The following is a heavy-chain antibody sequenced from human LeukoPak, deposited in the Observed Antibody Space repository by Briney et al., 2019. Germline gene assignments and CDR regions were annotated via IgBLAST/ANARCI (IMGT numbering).Heavy chain of an antibody. CDR1: GGSISSSNW. V-gene: IGHV4-4*02. CDR2: IHHSGTT. CDR3: TSRRYLDV. Sequence: PSETLSLTCAVSGGSISSSNWWSWVRQPPGKGLEWIGEIHHSGTTNYKPSLKNRVTISVDKSKNQFSLRLNSVTAADTAVYYCTSRRYLDVWGQGTTVTVSS. D-gene: IGHD3-9*01. J-gene: IGHJ6*02.